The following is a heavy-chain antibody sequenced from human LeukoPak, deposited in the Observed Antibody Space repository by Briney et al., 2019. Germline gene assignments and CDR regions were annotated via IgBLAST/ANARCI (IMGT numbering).Heavy chain of an antibody. CDR3: ARERENYYYGMDV. J-gene: IGHJ6*02. Sequence: SETLSLTCTVSGGSISSYYWSWIRQPPGKGLEWIGYIYYSGSTNYNPSLKSRVTISVDTSKNQFSLKLSSVTAADTAVYYCARERENYYYGMDVWGQGTTVTVSS. CDR2: IYYSGST. CDR1: GGSISSYY. V-gene: IGHV4-59*12.